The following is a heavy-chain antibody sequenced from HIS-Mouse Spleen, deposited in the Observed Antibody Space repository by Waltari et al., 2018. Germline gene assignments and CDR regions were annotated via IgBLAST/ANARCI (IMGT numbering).Heavy chain of an antibody. J-gene: IGHJ6*02. V-gene: IGHV1-8*01. D-gene: IGHD6-13*01. Sequence: QVQLVQSGAEVKKPGASVKVSCKASGYTFTSYDINWVRQATGQGLEWMGWMNPNSGNTGYAQKFQGRVTMTRNTSISTAYMELSSLRSEDTAVYYCARESKPDGYSSSWLRVGYYYYYGMDVWGQGTTVTVSS. CDR1: GYTFTSYD. CDR2: MNPNSGNT. CDR3: ARESKPDGYSSSWLRVGYYYYYGMDV.